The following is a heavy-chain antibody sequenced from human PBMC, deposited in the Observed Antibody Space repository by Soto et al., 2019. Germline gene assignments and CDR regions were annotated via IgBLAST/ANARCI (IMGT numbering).Heavy chain of an antibody. CDR2: INPIFGTP. J-gene: IGHJ4*02. CDR3: AREGRHFDY. V-gene: IGHV1-69*06. CDR1: GGTFSSYA. Sequence: SVKVSCKASGGTFSSYAISWVRQAPGQGLEWMGGINPIFGTPHYAQKYQGRVTITADTFTNTAYMELTRLTSDDTAVYFCAREGRHFDYWGQGXLVTVYS.